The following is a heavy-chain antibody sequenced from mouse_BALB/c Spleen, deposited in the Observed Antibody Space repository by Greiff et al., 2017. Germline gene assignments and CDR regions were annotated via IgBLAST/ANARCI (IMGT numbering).Heavy chain of an antibody. V-gene: IGHV5-6-5*01. Sequence: EVKLVESGGGLVKPGGSLKLSCAASGFTFSSYAMSWVRQTPEKRLEWVASISSGGSTYYPDSVKGRFTISRDNARNILYLQMSSLRSEDTAMYYCAREGGSSFFDCWGQGTTLTVSS. CDR3: AREGGSSFFDC. CDR1: GFTFSSYA. D-gene: IGHD1-1*01. J-gene: IGHJ2*01. CDR2: ISSGGST.